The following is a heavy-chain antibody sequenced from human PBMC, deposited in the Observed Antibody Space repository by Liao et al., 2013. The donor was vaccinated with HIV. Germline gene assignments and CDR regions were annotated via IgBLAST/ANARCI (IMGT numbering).Heavy chain of an antibody. D-gene: IGHD6-13*01. Sequence: QLRLQESGPGLVKPSETLSLTCAVSGGSIYSYYWGWIRQPAGRGLEWIGRIQTSGGTNYNPSLQSRASLSVAWSSNQFSLTLTSVTAADTAVYYCAREGYRSSWYHGSWFDLWGQGSLVTVSS. CDR3: AREGYRSSWYHGSWFDL. CDR1: GGSIYSYY. CDR2: IQTSGGT. J-gene: IGHJ5*02. V-gene: IGHV4-4*07.